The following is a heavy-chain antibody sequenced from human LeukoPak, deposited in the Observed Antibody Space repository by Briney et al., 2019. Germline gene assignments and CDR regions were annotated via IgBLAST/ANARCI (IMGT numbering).Heavy chain of an antibody. CDR3: ARDIRIAARPGPYY. CDR1: GYTFTGYY. Sequence: GASVKVSCKASGYTFTGYYMHWVRQAPGQGLEWMGWINPDTGATDIAQKFQGRVTMTRDTSISTAYMELSRLRSDDTAVYYCARDIRIAARPGPYYWGQGTLVTVSS. CDR2: INPDTGAT. D-gene: IGHD6-6*01. V-gene: IGHV1-2*02. J-gene: IGHJ4*02.